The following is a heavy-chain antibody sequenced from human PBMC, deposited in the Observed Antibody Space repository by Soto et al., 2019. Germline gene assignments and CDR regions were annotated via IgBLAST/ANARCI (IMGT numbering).Heavy chain of an antibody. CDR3: AMVPPLQQPALVNYYGIGV. CDR2: IIPILGIA. CDR1: GGTFSSYT. V-gene: IGHV1-69*02. J-gene: IGHJ6*02. Sequence: QVQLVQSGAEVKKPGSSVKVSCKASGGTFSSYTISWVRQAPGQGLEWMGRIIPILGIATYAQKFPGRVTIPADKAASPAHREVSGLSSEATAVYYCAMVPPLQQPALVNYYGIGVWGRGATVTVS. D-gene: IGHD2-8*02.